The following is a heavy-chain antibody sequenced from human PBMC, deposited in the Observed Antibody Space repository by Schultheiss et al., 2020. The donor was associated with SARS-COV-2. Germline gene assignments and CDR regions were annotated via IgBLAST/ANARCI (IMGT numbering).Heavy chain of an antibody. J-gene: IGHJ6*02. CDR3: ARDSLLLWFREFLEGMDV. Sequence: GESLKISCAASGFTFSSYDMHWVRQATGKGLEWVSAIGTAGDTYYPGSVKGRFTISRENAKNSLYLQMNSLRDEDTAVYYCARDSLLLWFREFLEGMDVWGQGTTVTVSS. CDR2: IGTAGDT. CDR1: GFTFSSYD. D-gene: IGHD3-10*01. V-gene: IGHV3-13*01.